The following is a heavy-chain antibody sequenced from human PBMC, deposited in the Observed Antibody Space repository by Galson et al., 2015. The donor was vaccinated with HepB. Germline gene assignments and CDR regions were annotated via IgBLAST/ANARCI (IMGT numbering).Heavy chain of an antibody. J-gene: IGHJ4*02. Sequence: SLRLSCAVSGFTFCTYAMTWVRQAPGKGLEWVPSISAGSTNTYYADSVKGRFTISRDNSKNTLYLQMSNLRAEDTAIYYCAKLLIAGGEFDYWGQGTLVTVSS. CDR2: ISAGSTNT. CDR3: AKLLIAGGEFDY. V-gene: IGHV3-23*01. D-gene: IGHD3-9*01. CDR1: GFTFCTYA.